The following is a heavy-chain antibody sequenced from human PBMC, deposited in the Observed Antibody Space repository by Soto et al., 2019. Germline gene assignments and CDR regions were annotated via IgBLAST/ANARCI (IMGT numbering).Heavy chain of an antibody. Sequence: PGGSLRLSCAASGFTVSNNYMSWVRQAPGKGLEWVSVIYSGGSTYYADSVKGRFTISRDNSKNTVYLQMNSLRAEDTAVYYCARGYYDTSGYYAIWFGPWGQGTLVTVSS. CDR1: GFTVSNNY. CDR3: ARGYYDTSGYYAIWFGP. CDR2: IYSGGST. V-gene: IGHV3-53*01. D-gene: IGHD3-22*01. J-gene: IGHJ5*02.